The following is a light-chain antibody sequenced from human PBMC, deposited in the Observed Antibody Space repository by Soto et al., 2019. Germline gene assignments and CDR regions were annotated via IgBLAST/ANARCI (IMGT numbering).Light chain of an antibody. V-gene: IGKV3D-15*01. CDR1: QSVSRK. J-gene: IGKJ5*01. Sequence: TQSPRTLTLSPGERATLSCRASQSVSRKLAWYQQKPGQAPRLLIYGASTRATGIPARFSGSGSGTEFTLTISSLQYEDFAVYYCQQYNNWHPITFGQGTRLEIK. CDR2: GAS. CDR3: QQYNNWHPIT.